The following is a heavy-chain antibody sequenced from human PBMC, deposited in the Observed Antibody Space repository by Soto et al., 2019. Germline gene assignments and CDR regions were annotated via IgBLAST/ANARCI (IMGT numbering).Heavy chain of an antibody. D-gene: IGHD2-15*01. Sequence: GGSLRLSCAASGFTFSSYAIIFFRHSPCKGLEWVSAISGSGGSTYYADSVKGRFTISRDNSKNTLYLQMNSLRAEDTAVYYCAKDKDVSRELTAYFDYWGQGTLVTVSS. V-gene: IGHV3-23*01. CDR3: AKDKDVSRELTAYFDY. J-gene: IGHJ4*02. CDR2: ISGSGGST. CDR1: GFTFSSYA.